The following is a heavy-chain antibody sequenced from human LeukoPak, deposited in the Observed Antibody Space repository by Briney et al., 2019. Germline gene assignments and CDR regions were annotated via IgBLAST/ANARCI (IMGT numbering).Heavy chain of an antibody. CDR1: GGSISSSSYY. D-gene: IGHD3-10*01. V-gene: IGHV4-39*07. CDR3: ARLYYYGSGSYGNIGY. CDR2: IYYSGST. Sequence: SETLSLTCTVSGGSISSSSYYWGWIRQPPGKGLEWIGSIYYSGSTYYNPSLKSRVTISVDTSKNQFSLKLSSVTAADTAVYYCARLYYYGSGSYGNIGYWGQGTLVTVSS. J-gene: IGHJ4*02.